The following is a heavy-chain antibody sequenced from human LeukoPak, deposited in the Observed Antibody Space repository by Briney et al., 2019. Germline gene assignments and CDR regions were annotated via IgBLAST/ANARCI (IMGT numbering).Heavy chain of an antibody. V-gene: IGHV3-30*02. CDR2: IRYDGSNK. CDR3: AKESIPAAGRIYFDY. J-gene: IGHJ4*02. Sequence: PGGSLRLSCAASGFTFSSYGMHWVRQAPGKGLEWVAFIRYDGSNKYYADSVKGRFTISRDNSKNTLYLQMNSLRTEDTAVYYCAKESIPAAGRIYFDYWGQGTLVTVSS. CDR1: GFTFSSYG. D-gene: IGHD6-13*01.